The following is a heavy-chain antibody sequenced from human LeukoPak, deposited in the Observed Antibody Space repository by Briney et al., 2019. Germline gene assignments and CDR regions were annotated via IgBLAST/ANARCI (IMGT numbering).Heavy chain of an antibody. V-gene: IGHV4-31*03. J-gene: IGHJ4*02. Sequence: PSETLSLTCTVSGGSINSVSYYWGWLRQHPGTGLEWIGYIYYSGSTYYNPSLKSRLTISIDTSKNQFSLKLSSVTAADTAVYYCAKTRPNSGRAFDYWGQGTLVTVSS. CDR2: IYYSGST. D-gene: IGHD1-26*01. CDR3: AKTRPNSGRAFDY. CDR1: GGSINSVSYY.